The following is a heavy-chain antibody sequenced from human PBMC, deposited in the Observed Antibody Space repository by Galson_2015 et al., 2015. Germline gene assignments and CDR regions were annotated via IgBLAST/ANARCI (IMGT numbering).Heavy chain of an antibody. CDR1: GGSISSRNW. D-gene: IGHD3-3*01. CDR2: IYHSGST. Sequence: ETLSLTCAVSGGSISSRNWWRWVRQPPGKGLEWIGEIYHSGSTNYNPSLKSRVTISVDKSKNQFSLKLSSVTAADTAVYYCARDVGRTIFGVGYYFDYWGQGTLVTVSS. J-gene: IGHJ4*02. CDR3: ARDVGRTIFGVGYYFDY. V-gene: IGHV4-4*02.